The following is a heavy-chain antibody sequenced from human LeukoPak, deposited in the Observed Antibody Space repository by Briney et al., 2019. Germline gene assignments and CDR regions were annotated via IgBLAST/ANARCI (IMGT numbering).Heavy chain of an antibody. CDR3: AKDRWYYYDSSGYS. CDR2: ISGSGGST. V-gene: IGHV3-23*01. Sequence: ETLSLTCAVSGGSISSGGYSWSWVRQAPGKGLEWVSAISGSGGSTYYADSVKGRFTISRDNSKNTLYLQMNSLRAEDTAVYYCAKDRWYYYDSSGYSWGQGTLVTVSS. CDR1: GGSISSGGYS. D-gene: IGHD3-22*01. J-gene: IGHJ5*02.